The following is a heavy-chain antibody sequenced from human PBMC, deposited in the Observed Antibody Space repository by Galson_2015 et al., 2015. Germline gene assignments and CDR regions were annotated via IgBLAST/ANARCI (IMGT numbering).Heavy chain of an antibody. CDR1: GYTFTSYY. J-gene: IGHJ4*02. V-gene: IGHV1-46*01. CDR2: INPSGGST. D-gene: IGHD6-19*01. Sequence: ASGYTFTSYYMHWVRQAPGQGLEWMGIINPSGGSTSYAQKFQGRVTMTRDTSTSTVYMELSSLRSEDTAVYYCARDTPVAGTPNYYFDYWGQGTLVTVSS. CDR3: ARDTPVAGTPNYYFDY.